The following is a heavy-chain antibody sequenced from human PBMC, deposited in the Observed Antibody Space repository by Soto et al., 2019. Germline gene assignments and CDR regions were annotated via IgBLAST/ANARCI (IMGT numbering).Heavy chain of an antibody. Sequence: QMQLVQSGAEVKKPGSSVKVSCKASGGTLSSFINYPINWVRQAPGQGLEWWGGIVPNVGTVNYAKKIQGRVTITADKSTGTAYMELSSLRSEDTALYYCARRDTSGFLRYFDNWGQGTLVTVSS. J-gene: IGHJ4*02. CDR2: IVPNVGTV. D-gene: IGHD3-3*01. V-gene: IGHV1-69*06. CDR1: GGTLSSFINYP. CDR3: ARRDTSGFLRYFDN.